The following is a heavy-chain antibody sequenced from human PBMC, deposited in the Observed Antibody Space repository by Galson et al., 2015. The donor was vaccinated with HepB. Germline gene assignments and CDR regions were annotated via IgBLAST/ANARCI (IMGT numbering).Heavy chain of an antibody. J-gene: IGHJ6*02. Sequence: SVKVSCKASGGTFSSYTISWVRQAPGQGLEWMGRIIPILGIANYAQKFQGRVTITADKSTSTAYMELSSLRSEDTAVYYCARDRITIFGVVTPYYYYGMDVWGQGTTVTVSS. CDR3: ARDRITIFGVVTPYYYYGMDV. CDR1: GGTFSSYT. V-gene: IGHV1-69*04. D-gene: IGHD3-3*01. CDR2: IIPILGIA.